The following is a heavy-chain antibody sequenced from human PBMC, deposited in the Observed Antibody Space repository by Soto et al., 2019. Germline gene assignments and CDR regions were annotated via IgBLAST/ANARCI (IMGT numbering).Heavy chain of an antibody. J-gene: IGHJ5*02. CDR3: ARDLYGSGSYYNAPRWFDP. CDR1: GGTFSSYT. CDR2: IIPILGIA. Sequence: KVSCKASGGTFSSYTISWVRQAPGQGLEWMGRIIPILGIANYAQKFQGRVTITADKSTSTAYMELSSLRSEDTAVYYCARDLYGSGSYYNAPRWFDPWGQGTLVTVSS. D-gene: IGHD3-10*01. V-gene: IGHV1-69*02.